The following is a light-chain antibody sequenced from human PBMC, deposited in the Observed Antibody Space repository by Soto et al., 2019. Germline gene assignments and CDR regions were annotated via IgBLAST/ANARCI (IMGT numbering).Light chain of an antibody. CDR1: SSDVGSYNL. CDR3: CSYAGSSLYV. CDR2: EVS. J-gene: IGLJ2*01. Sequence: QSALTQPASVSGSPGQSITISCSGTSSDVGSYNLVSWYQQHPGKAPKLMIYEVSKRPSGVSHRFSGSKSGNTASLTISGLQAEDEADYYCCSYAGSSLYVFGGGTKLTVL. V-gene: IGLV2-23*02.